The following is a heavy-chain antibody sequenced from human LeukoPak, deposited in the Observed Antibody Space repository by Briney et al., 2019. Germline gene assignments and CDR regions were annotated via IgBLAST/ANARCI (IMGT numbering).Heavy chain of an antibody. J-gene: IGHJ4*02. V-gene: IGHV4-59*01. CDR2: IYYSGST. Sequence: SETLSLTCTVSGGSINNYYWNWIRQPPGKGLEWIGYIYYSGSTNYNPSLKSRVTISVDRSKNQFSLKLNSVTAVDTAVYYCARYYFDSGGYYHLDYWGQGTLVTVSS. CDR1: GGSINNYY. CDR3: ARYYFDSGGYYHLDY. D-gene: IGHD3-22*01.